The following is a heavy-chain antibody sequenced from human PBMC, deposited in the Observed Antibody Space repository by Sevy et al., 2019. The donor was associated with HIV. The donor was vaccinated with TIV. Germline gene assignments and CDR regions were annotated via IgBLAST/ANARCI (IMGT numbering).Heavy chain of an antibody. V-gene: IGHV3-15*01. D-gene: IGHD3-22*01. CDR2: IKSKTDGGTT. J-gene: IGHJ4*02. Sequence: GGSLRLSCADSGFTFSGYVMSWVRQAPGKGLEWVGRIKSKTDGGTTDYAAPVKGRFTISRDDSKNTLYLQMNSLKTEDTAVYYCTTEVYYYDSSGYYPFDYWGQGTLVTVSS. CDR1: GFTFSGYV. CDR3: TTEVYYYDSSGYYPFDY.